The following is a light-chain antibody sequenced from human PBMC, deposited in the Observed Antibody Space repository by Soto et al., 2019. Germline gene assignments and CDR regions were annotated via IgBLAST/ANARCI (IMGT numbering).Light chain of an antibody. V-gene: IGKV3-11*01. J-gene: IGKJ4*01. CDR3: QQYNNWPLLT. CDR2: DAS. Sequence: ETVLTQSPATLSLSPGERASLSCRASQSVFSSLAWYQQKPGQAPRLLIYDASNRATGVPARFSGSGSGTDFTLTISSLEPEDFAVYYCQQYNNWPLLTFGGGTKVEIK. CDR1: QSVFSS.